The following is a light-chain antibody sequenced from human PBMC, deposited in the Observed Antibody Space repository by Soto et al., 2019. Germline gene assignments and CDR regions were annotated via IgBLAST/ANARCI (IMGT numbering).Light chain of an antibody. CDR1: QTISSW. CDR2: DAS. CDR3: QQYHTSSIT. V-gene: IGKV1-5*01. Sequence: DIQMTQSPSTLSASVGDRVTITCRASQTISSWLAWYQQKPGKAPTLLIYDASTLERGVPSRFSGTGSGIEFTLSIDSLQPDDFATYYCQQYHTSSITFGQGTRLEIK. J-gene: IGKJ5*01.